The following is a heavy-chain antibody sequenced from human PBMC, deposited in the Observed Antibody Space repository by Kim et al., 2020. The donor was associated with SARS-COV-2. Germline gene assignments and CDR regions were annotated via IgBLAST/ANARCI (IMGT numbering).Heavy chain of an antibody. V-gene: IGHV1-3*01. Sequence: ASVKVSCKASGYTFTNYAMHWVRQAPGQSLEWMGWINAGDANTKYSQKFQGRVTITRDTSASTAYMELSSLRSEDTTVYFCARALGYGMDVWGPGTTVTV. CDR2: INAGDANT. D-gene: IGHD3-16*01. J-gene: IGHJ6*02. CDR3: ARALGYGMDV. CDR1: GYTFTNYA.